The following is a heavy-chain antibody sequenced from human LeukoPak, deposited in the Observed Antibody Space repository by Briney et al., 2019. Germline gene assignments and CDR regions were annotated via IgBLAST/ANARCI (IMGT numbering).Heavy chain of an antibody. Sequence: TGGSLRLSCAASGFTFSSYWMSWVRQAPGKGLEWVANIKQDGSEKYYVDSVKGRFTISRDNAKNSLYLQMNSLRAEDTAVYYCARDRYDILTGYLVFDYWGQGTLVTVSS. V-gene: IGHV3-7*01. J-gene: IGHJ4*02. CDR3: ARDRYDILTGYLVFDY. CDR2: IKQDGSEK. D-gene: IGHD3-9*01. CDR1: GFTFSSYW.